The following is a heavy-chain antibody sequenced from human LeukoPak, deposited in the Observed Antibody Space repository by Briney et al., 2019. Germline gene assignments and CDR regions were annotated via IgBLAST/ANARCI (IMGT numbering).Heavy chain of an antibody. J-gene: IGHJ3*02. CDR1: GFTFSNAW. CDR3: TTSFVVVIAIDAFDI. D-gene: IGHD2-21*01. Sequence: PGGSLRLSCAASGFTFSNAWMSWVRQAPGKGLEWVGCIKSKTDGGTTDYAAPVKGRFTISRDDSKNTLYLQMNSLKTEDTAVYYCTTSFVVVIAIDAFDIWGQGTMVTVSS. CDR2: IKSKTDGGTT. V-gene: IGHV3-15*01.